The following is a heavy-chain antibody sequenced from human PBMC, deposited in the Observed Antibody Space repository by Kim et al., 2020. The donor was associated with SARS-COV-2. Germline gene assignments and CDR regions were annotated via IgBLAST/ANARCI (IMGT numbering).Heavy chain of an antibody. Sequence: YYNPSLKSRVTISVDTSKNQFSLKLTSVTAADTAVYYCATLGVTGTTVDYWGQGTLVTVSS. J-gene: IGHJ4*02. V-gene: IGHV4-39*01. CDR3: ATLGVTGTTVDY. D-gene: IGHD1-20*01.